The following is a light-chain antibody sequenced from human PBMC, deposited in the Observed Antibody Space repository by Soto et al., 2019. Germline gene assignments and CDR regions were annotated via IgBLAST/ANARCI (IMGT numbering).Light chain of an antibody. J-gene: IGKJ3*01. CDR1: QSISWW. CDR2: DAT. CDR3: QQYKRYAFT. Sequence: EIQMTQSPSTLSASVGDRVTISCRASQSISWWLAWYQQKPGQAPKLLIYDATNLQSGVPSRFSGSGSGTEFTLTISSLQPDDFATYYCQQYKRYAFTFGPGTRVDIK. V-gene: IGKV1-5*01.